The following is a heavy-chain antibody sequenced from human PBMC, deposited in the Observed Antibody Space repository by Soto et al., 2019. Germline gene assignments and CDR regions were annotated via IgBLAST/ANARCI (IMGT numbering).Heavy chain of an antibody. V-gene: IGHV3-72*01. CDR1: GFTFRDHY. Sequence: VQLVESGGGLVQPGGSLRLSCAASGFTFRDHYVDWVRQAPGQRLECFARIRHNANSSSTEYAASAKGRFTLSRDDSKNSGSLQMSSLTTDDTAVSYWARNMMGSYDLKYFYDWGQGTLVTVSS. CDR3: ARNMMGSYDLKYFYD. J-gene: IGHJ1*01. D-gene: IGHD1-26*01. CDR2: IRHNANSSST.